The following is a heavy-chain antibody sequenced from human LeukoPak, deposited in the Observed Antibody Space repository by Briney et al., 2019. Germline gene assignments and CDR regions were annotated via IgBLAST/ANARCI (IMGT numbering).Heavy chain of an antibody. J-gene: IGHJ4*02. CDR3: ARGGVGYYYDSSGADY. CDR1: GYTFTNYD. V-gene: IGHV1-18*01. Sequence: ASVRVSCKTSGYTFTNYDIYWVRQAPGQGLECMGWISGYTGDTKYAQILQGRFTVTTDTSTSTAYMELRSLRSDDTAVYYCARGGVGYYYDSSGADYWGQGTLVTVSS. D-gene: IGHD3-22*01. CDR2: ISGYTGDT.